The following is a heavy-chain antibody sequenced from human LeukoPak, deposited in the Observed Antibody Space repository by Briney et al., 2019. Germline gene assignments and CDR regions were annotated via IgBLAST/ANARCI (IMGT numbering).Heavy chain of an antibody. CDR2: INPNSGGT. CDR3: ARDRGSGWFVY. D-gene: IGHD6-19*01. CDR1: GYTFTGYY. Sequence: ASVKVSCKASGYTFTGYYMHWVRQAPGQGLEWMGWINPNSGGTNYAQKFQGRVTMTRDTSISTGYMELRSLRSDDTAVYYCARDRGSGWFVYWGQGTLVTVSS. J-gene: IGHJ4*02. V-gene: IGHV1-2*02.